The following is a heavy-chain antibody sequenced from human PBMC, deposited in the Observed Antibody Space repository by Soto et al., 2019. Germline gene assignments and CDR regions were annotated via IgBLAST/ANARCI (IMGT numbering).Heavy chain of an antibody. Sequence: QLQQWGAGLLKPSETLSLTCAVYGGSFSGYYWSWIRQPPGKGLEWIGEINHSGSTNYNPSLKRRVNISVETSKNQFSLKLSSVTAADTAFYYCARQQGDYSPPPFDYWGQGTLVTVSS. D-gene: IGHD2-15*01. J-gene: IGHJ4*02. V-gene: IGHV4-34*01. CDR2: INHSGST. CDR1: GGSFSGYY. CDR3: ARQQGDYSPPPFDY.